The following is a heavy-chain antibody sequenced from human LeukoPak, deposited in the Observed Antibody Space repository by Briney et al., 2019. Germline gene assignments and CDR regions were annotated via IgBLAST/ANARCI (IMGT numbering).Heavy chain of an antibody. CDR2: IGTAGDT. Sequence: GGSLRLSCAASGFTFKSYDMHWVRQAAGEGLEWVSAIGTAGDTYYPGSVKGRFTISRENAKNSLYLQMNSLRAGDTAVYYCAKDPVDSVDYWGQGTLVTVSS. J-gene: IGHJ4*02. CDR3: AKDPVDSVDY. CDR1: GFTFKSYD. V-gene: IGHV3-13*01. D-gene: IGHD5/OR15-5a*01.